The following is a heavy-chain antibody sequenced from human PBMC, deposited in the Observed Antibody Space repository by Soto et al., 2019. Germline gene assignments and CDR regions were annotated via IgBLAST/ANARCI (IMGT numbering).Heavy chain of an antibody. CDR1: GGSISSYY. Sequence: SETLSLTCTVSGGSISSYYWSWIRQPPGKGLEWIGYIYYSGSTNYNPSLKSRITISVDTSKNQFSLKLSSVTAADTAVYYWARSVDTVNYYYYGMDVCGQGTTVTVSS. D-gene: IGHD5-18*01. V-gene: IGHV4-59*01. J-gene: IGHJ6*02. CDR2: IYYSGST. CDR3: ARSVDTVNYYYYGMDV.